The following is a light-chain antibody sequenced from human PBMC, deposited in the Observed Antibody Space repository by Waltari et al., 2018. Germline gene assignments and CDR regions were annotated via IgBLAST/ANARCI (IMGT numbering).Light chain of an antibody. CDR2: DVS. J-gene: IGLJ1*01. V-gene: IGLV2-11*01. CDR1: SSDVCGYNY. Sequence: QSALTQPRSVSGSPGQSVTIPCTGTSSDVCGYNYVSWYQQHPGKAPKLMIYDVSKRPSGVPDRFSGSKSGNTASLTISGLQAEDEADYYCCSYAGSYTPLYVFGTGTKVTVL. CDR3: CSYAGSYTPLYV.